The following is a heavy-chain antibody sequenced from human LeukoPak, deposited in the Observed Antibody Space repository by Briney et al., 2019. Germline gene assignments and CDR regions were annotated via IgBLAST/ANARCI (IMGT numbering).Heavy chain of an antibody. CDR2: IIPIFGTA. Sequence: SVKVSCKAPGGTFSSYAISWVRQAPGQGLEWMGGIIPIFGTANYAQKFQGRVTITADKSTSTAYMELSSLRSEDTAVYYCASAATRDYDYIWGSSDNAFDIWGQGTVVTVSS. CDR1: GGTFSSYA. J-gene: IGHJ3*02. V-gene: IGHV1-69*06. CDR3: ASAATRDYDYIWGSSDNAFDI. D-gene: IGHD3-16*01.